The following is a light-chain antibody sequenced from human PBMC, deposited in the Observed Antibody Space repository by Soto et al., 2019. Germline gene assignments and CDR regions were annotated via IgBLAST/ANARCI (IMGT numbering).Light chain of an antibody. CDR3: CSYAGNSTWV. Sequence: QSALSQPDSVSGSRGQSITISCTGTRSDVGNYNLVSWYQQHPGKAPKIMIYEVFKRPLGVSNRFSGSKSGNTASLTISGLQAEDECDYHCCSYAGNSTWVFGGGTQLTVL. CDR1: RSDVGNYNL. CDR2: EVF. V-gene: IGLV2-23*02. J-gene: IGLJ3*02.